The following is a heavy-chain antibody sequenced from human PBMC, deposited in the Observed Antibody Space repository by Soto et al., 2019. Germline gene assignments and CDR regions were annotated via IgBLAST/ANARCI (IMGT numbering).Heavy chain of an antibody. J-gene: IGHJ4*02. D-gene: IGHD3-16*01. CDR3: ARIDTLTYHNTRGTDLEF. CDR1: GGTFGSHT. CDR2: IIPVFNAA. Sequence: QVQLVQSGAEVKKPGSSVRVSCKVSGGTFGSHTFTWVRQAPGQGLEWMGEIIPVFNAANYAQRFQDRVTITEESSATTGYLELSRLTSADTATYYCARIDTLTYHNTRGTDLEFWGQGTLVIVSS. V-gene: IGHV1-69*06.